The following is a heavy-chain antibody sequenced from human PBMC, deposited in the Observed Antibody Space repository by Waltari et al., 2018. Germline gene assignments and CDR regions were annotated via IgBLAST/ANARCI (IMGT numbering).Heavy chain of an antibody. D-gene: IGHD2-2*01. V-gene: IGHV3-7*01. CDR2: IKQDGSEK. J-gene: IGHJ4*02. Sequence: EVQLVESGGGLVQPGGSLRLSCAASGFTFSSYWMSWVRQAPGKGLEWVANIKQDGSEKYYVDSVKGRFTISRDNAKNSLYLQMNSLRAEDTAVYYCARLVVPAAINFDYWGQGTLVIVSS. CDR1: GFTFSSYW. CDR3: ARLVVPAAINFDY.